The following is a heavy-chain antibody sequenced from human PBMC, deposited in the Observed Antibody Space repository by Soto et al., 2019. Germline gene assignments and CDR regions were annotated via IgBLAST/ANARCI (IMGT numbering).Heavy chain of an antibody. CDR3: ARERIPAAIIAYYYGMDV. CDR2: VSNDGINE. Sequence: GGALRFPCVASGFTFGTYALAWVRQAPGKGLEWVAIVSNDGINEYYADSGKGRFIISRDNSKNTLYLQMTSLRAEDTALYYCARERIPAAIIAYYYGMDVWGQGTPVTVSS. J-gene: IGHJ6*01. D-gene: IGHD2-2*02. CDR1: GFTFGTYA. V-gene: IGHV3-30-3*01.